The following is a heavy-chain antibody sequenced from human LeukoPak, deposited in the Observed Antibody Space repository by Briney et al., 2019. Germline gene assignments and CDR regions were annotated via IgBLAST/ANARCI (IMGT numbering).Heavy chain of an antibody. CDR3: ARDLGHFDY. D-gene: IGHD7-27*01. Sequence: GRSLRLSCAASGFTFSSYGMHWVRQAPGKGLEWVAVIWYDGSNKYYADSVKGRFTISRDNSKSTLYLQMNSLRAEDTAVYYCARDLGHFDYWGQGTLVTVSS. V-gene: IGHV3-33*01. J-gene: IGHJ4*02. CDR1: GFTFSSYG. CDR2: IWYDGSNK.